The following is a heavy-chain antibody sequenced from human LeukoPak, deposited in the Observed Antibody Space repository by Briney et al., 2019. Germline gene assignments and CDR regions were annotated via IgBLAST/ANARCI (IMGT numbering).Heavy chain of an antibody. V-gene: IGHV1-18*01. CDR1: GYTFSNYA. D-gene: IGHD6-19*01. J-gene: IGHJ4*02. Sequence: ASVNVSCKASGYTFSNYAISWVRHAPGQGLEWMGWISVHNGNTKYAQKLQGRVTMTTDTSTTTAYMELRSLTSDDTAVYFCARVDSRGWSAFDYWGQGTLVTVFS. CDR3: ARVDSRGWSAFDY. CDR2: ISVHNGNT.